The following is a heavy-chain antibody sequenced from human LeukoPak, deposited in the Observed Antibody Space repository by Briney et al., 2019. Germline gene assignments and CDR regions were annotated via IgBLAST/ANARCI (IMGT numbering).Heavy chain of an antibody. CDR3: AKVPSSGWYFYPVFDY. D-gene: IGHD6-19*01. V-gene: IGHV3-23*01. Sequence: GGSLRLSCAASGFTFSSYAMSWVRQAPGKGPEWVSAISGSGGSTYYADSVKGRFTISRDNSKNTLYLQMNSLRAEDTAVYYCAKVPSSGWYFYPVFDYWGQGTLVTVSS. CDR2: ISGSGGST. CDR1: GFTFSSYA. J-gene: IGHJ4*02.